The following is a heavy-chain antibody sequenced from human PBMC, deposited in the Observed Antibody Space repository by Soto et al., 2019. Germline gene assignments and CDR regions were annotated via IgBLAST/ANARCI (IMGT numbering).Heavy chain of an antibody. CDR1: GFTFSSYA. V-gene: IGHV3-30-3*01. CDR2: ISYDGSNK. D-gene: IGHD3-22*01. Sequence: GGSLRLSCAASGFTFSSYAMHWVRQAPGKGLEWVAVISYDGSNKYYADSVKGRFTISRDNSKNTLYLQMNSLRAEDTAVYYCARNPSYYYDSSGYYPYYYYSYGMDVSGQGTTVTVSS. J-gene: IGHJ6*02. CDR3: ARNPSYYYDSSGYYPYYYYSYGMDV.